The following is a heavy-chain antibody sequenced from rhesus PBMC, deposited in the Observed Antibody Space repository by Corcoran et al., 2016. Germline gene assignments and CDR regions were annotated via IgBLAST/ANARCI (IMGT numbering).Heavy chain of an antibody. D-gene: IGHD5-12*01. CDR3: ASSVDTATVAFDY. CDR1: GGSLSSRY. CDR2: IYGSGSST. J-gene: IGHJ4*01. Sequence: QLQLQESGPGLVKPSETLSVTCAVSGGSLSSRYWSWIRQAPGKGLEWIGYIYGSGSSTNYNPSLKSRVTLSVDTSKNQLSLKLSSVTAADTAVYYCASSVDTATVAFDYWGQGVLVTVSS. V-gene: IGHV4-169*02.